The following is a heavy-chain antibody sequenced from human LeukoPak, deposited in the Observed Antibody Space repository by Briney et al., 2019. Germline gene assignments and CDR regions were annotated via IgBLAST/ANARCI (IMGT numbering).Heavy chain of an antibody. CDR1: GFTFSSYR. V-gene: IGHV3-48*01. CDR3: AKGEGSSWSLGY. CDR2: ISSSSSTI. Sequence: GGSLRLSCAASGFTFSSYRMNWVRQAPGKGLEWVSYISSSSSTIYYADSVKGRFTISRDNSKNTLYLQMNSLRAEDTAVYYCAKGEGSSWSLGYWGQGTLVTVSS. D-gene: IGHD6-13*01. J-gene: IGHJ4*02.